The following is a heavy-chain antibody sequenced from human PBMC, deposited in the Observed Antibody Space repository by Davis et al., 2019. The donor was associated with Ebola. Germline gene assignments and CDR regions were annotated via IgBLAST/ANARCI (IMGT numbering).Heavy chain of an antibody. D-gene: IGHD3-9*01. CDR1: GFTFSDYY. Sequence: GESLKISCAASGFTFSDYYMSWIRQAPGKGLEWVSYISSSSSYANYADSVKGRFTISRDNAKNSLYLQMNSLRAEDTAVYYCARENYDILTGYLDYWGQGTLVTVSS. CDR2: ISSSSSYA. V-gene: IGHV3-11*06. J-gene: IGHJ4*02. CDR3: ARENYDILTGYLDY.